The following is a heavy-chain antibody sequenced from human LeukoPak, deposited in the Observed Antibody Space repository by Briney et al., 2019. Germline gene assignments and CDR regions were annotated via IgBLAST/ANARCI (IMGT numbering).Heavy chain of an antibody. CDR1: GGSISSSTYY. Sequence: KPSETLSLTCTVSGGSISSSTYYWDWIRQPPGKGLEWIGTIYYSGSTYYNPSLKSRVTISVDTSKNQFSLKLSSVTAADTAVYYCARRAIVLMGFDYWGQGTLVTVSS. CDR2: IYYSGST. CDR3: ARRAIVLMGFDY. J-gene: IGHJ4*02. V-gene: IGHV4-39*01. D-gene: IGHD2-8*01.